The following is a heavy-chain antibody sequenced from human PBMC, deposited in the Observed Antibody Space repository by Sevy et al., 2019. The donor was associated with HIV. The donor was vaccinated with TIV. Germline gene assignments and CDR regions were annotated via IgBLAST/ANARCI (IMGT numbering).Heavy chain of an antibody. D-gene: IGHD3-16*01. CDR3: ARLSLHYDPYYFDL. CDR1: GFTFSDYW. J-gene: IGHJ4*02. CDR2: IKQDGSKK. Sequence: GGSLRLSCAASGFTFSDYWMSWVRQAPEKGLEWVANIKQDGSKKYYVDSIKGRFIVSRDNAKKSLYLEMSSLRAEDTAVYYCARLSLHYDPYYFDLWGQGTLVTVSS. V-gene: IGHV3-7*01.